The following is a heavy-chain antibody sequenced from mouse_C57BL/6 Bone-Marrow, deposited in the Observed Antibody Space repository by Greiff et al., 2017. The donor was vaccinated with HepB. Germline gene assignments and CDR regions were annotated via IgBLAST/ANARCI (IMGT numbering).Heavy chain of an antibody. CDR3: ARGGNSYAMDY. CDR1: GYTFTSYW. D-gene: IGHD2-1*01. J-gene: IGHJ4*01. CDR2: IDPSDSYT. V-gene: IGHV1-69*01. Sequence: QVQLQQSGAELVMPGASVKLSCKASGYTFTSYWMHWVKQRPGQGLEWIGEIDPSDSYTNYNQKFKGKSTLTVDKSSSTAYMQLSSLTSEDSAVYYCARGGNSYAMDYWGQGTSGTVSS.